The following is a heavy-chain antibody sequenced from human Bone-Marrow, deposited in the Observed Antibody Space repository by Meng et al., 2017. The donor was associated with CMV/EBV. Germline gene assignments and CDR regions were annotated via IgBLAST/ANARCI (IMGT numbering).Heavy chain of an antibody. Sequence: SETLSLTCTVSGGSVSSGSYYWSWIRQPPGKGLEWIGYIYYSGSTNYNPSLKSRVTISVDTSKNQFSLKLSSVTAADTAVYYCARVIRGYERVDYWGQGTLVTVSS. V-gene: IGHV4-61*01. D-gene: IGHD5-12*01. CDR3: ARVIRGYERVDY. CDR2: IYYSGST. CDR1: GGSVSSGSYY. J-gene: IGHJ4*02.